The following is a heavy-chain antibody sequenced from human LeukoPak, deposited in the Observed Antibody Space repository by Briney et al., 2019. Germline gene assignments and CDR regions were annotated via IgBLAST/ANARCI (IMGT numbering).Heavy chain of an antibody. D-gene: IGHD3-9*01. Sequence: SETLSLTCTVSGGSISSYYWSWIRQPPGKGLDWIGYIYYSGSANYNPSLKSRVTITVDTSKNQFSLKLSSVTAADTAVYYCARMGLRYFDAFDYWGQGTLVTVSS. J-gene: IGHJ4*02. CDR1: GGSISSYY. CDR3: ARMGLRYFDAFDY. V-gene: IGHV4-59*01. CDR2: IYYSGSA.